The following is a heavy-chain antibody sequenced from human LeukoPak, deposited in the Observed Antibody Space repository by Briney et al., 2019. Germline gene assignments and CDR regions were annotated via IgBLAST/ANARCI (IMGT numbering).Heavy chain of an antibody. V-gene: IGHV3-21*01. Sequence: GGSLRLSCAASGFTFSSYSMNWVRQARGKGLGWVSSISSSSYIYYADSVKGRFTISRDNAKNSLYLQMNSLRAEDTAVYYCASRHGSNDAFDIWGQGKMVTVSS. CDR3: ASRHGSNDAFDI. J-gene: IGHJ3*02. D-gene: IGHD1-26*01. CDR2: ISSSSYI. CDR1: GFTFSSYS.